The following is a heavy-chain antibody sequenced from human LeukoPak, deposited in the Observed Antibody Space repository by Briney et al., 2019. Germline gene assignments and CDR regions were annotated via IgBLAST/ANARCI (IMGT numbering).Heavy chain of an antibody. CDR2: ILYDGSNK. D-gene: IGHD3-22*01. V-gene: IGHV3-33*01. CDR1: GFTCSSYG. J-gene: IGHJ4*02. Sequence: GGSLRLSCAASGFTCSSYGMHWVRQAPGKGLEWVAVILYDGSNKYYADSVKGRFTISRDNSKNTLYLQMNSLRAEDTAVYYCARDPGNSSGYYFDYWGQGTLVTVSS. CDR3: ARDPGNSSGYYFDY.